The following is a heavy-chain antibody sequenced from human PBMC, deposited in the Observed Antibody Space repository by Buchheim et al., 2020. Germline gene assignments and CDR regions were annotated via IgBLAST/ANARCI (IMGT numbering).Heavy chain of an antibody. CDR1: GYSFTSYW. D-gene: IGHD3-22*01. V-gene: IGHV5-10-1*03. CDR3: ARLVKVAYYYDSSGGFDY. J-gene: IGHJ4*02. Sequence: EVQLVQSGAEVKKPGESLRISCKGSGYSFTSYWISWVRQMPGKGLEWMGRIDPSDSYTNYSPSFQGHVTLSADQSISTAYPQWSSLKASDTAMYYCARLVKVAYYYDSSGGFDYWGQGTL. CDR2: IDPSDSYT.